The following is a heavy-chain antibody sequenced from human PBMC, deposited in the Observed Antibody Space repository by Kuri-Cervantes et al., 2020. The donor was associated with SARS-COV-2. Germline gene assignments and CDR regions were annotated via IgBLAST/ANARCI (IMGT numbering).Heavy chain of an antibody. CDR2: IYHSGST. CDR1: GYSISSGYH. CDR3: ARALKGQIDAFDI. J-gene: IGHJ3*02. Sequence: SETLSLTCAVSGYSISSGYHWGWIRQPPGKGLEWIGSIYHSGSTYYNPYLKSRVTISVDTSKTQFSLRLSSLTAADTAVYYCARALKGQIDAFDIWGQGTMVTVSS. V-gene: IGHV4-38-2*01.